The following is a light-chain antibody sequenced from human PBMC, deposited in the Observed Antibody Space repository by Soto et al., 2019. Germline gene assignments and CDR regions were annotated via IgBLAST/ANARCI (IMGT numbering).Light chain of an antibody. CDR1: QSISSY. CDR3: QQYEGVPLIT. Sequence: DIQMTQSPSSLSASVGDRVTITCRASQSISSYLNWYQQKPGKAPKLLIYAASSLQSGVPSRFSGSGSGTDFTLTISSLQPEDFATYYCQQYEGVPLITFGPGTKVDMK. V-gene: IGKV1-39*01. CDR2: AAS. J-gene: IGKJ3*01.